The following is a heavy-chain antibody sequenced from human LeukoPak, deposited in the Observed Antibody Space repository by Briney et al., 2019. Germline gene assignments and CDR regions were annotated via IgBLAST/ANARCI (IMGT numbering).Heavy chain of an antibody. CDR3: ARGGSTSSSSHFHH. Sequence: KPGGSLRLSCAASGFSFSSYSMNWVRQAPGKGLEWVSSISGSSSFIYYADSVKGRFTISRDNAKNSLYLQMNSLRGEDTAVYYCARGGSTSSSSHFHHWGQGTPVTVSS. D-gene: IGHD6-6*01. V-gene: IGHV3-21*01. CDR1: GFSFSSYS. CDR2: ISGSSSFI. J-gene: IGHJ1*01.